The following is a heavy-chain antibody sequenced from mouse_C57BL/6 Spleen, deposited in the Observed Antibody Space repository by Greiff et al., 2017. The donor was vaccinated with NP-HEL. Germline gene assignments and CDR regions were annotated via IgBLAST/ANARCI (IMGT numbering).Heavy chain of an antibody. CDR1: GYAFSSSW. CDR2: IYPGDGDT. Sequence: VQLQQSGPELVKPGASVKISCKASGYAFSSSWMNWVKQRPGKSLEWIGRIYPGDGDTNYNGKFKGKATLTADKSSSTAYMQLSSLTSEDSAVYFCARGDGYDVDFDYWGQGTTLTVSS. CDR3: ARGDGYDVDFDY. J-gene: IGHJ2*01. D-gene: IGHD2-2*01. V-gene: IGHV1-82*01.